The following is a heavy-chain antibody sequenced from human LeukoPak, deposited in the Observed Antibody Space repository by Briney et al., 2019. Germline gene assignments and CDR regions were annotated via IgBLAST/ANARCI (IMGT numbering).Heavy chain of an antibody. D-gene: IGHD3-22*01. J-gene: IGHJ3*02. Sequence: GGSLRLSCAASGFTFSDYYMSWIRQAPGKGLEWVSYISRSGNSIFYADSVKGRFTISRDNAKNSLYLQMNSLRAEDTAVYYCAKGPQPKYYYDSSGPDAFDIWGQGTMVTVSS. CDR3: AKGPQPKYYYDSSGPDAFDI. V-gene: IGHV3-11*01. CDR2: ISRSGNSI. CDR1: GFTFSDYY.